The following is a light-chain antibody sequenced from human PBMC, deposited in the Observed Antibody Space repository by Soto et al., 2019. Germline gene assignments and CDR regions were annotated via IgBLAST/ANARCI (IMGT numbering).Light chain of an antibody. J-gene: IGKJ1*01. Sequence: EIMLTQSLGTLSLSPGERTTISCRASQSVSSSFLAWYKQKPGQAPRLLIYGASIRATGIPDRFSGSGSGTDFTLTISRLEPEDFAMYLCQHYGTSLWTFGQGTKVDIK. V-gene: IGKV3-20*01. CDR1: QSVSSSF. CDR2: GAS. CDR3: QHYGTSLWT.